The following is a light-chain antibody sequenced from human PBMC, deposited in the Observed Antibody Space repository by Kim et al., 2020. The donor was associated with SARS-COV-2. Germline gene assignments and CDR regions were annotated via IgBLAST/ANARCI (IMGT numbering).Light chain of an antibody. CDR1: KLGDKY. Sequence: GAPGQTASITCSGDKLGDKYACWYQQKPGQSPVVVIYQDTKRPSGIPERFSGSNSGNTATLTISGTQAMDEADYYCQAWDSSTVIFGGGTQLTVL. CDR3: QAWDSSTVI. J-gene: IGLJ2*01. CDR2: QDT. V-gene: IGLV3-1*01.